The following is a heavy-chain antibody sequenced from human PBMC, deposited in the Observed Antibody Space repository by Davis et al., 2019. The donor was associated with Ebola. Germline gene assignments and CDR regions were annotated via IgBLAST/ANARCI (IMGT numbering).Heavy chain of an antibody. V-gene: IGHV3-33*01. Sequence: GESLKISCAASGFTFSSYGMHWVRQAPGKGLEWVAVIWYDGSNKYYADSVKGRFTISRDNFKNTLYLQMNSLRAEDTAVYYCARVLQDPYSGYDLGGPDYWGQGTLVTVSS. D-gene: IGHD5-12*01. CDR2: IWYDGSNK. CDR3: ARVLQDPYSGYDLGGPDY. J-gene: IGHJ4*02. CDR1: GFTFSSYG.